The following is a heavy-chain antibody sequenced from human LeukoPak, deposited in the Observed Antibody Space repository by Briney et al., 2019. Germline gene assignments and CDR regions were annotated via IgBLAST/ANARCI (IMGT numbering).Heavy chain of an antibody. Sequence: SETLSLTCTVSGGSISSYYWSWIRQPAGKGLEWIGRIYTSGSTNYNPSLKSRVIISVDKSKNQFSLKLRSVTAADTAVYYCARDSYGSGSYYPQGYYYYMDVWGKGTTVTVSS. D-gene: IGHD3-10*01. CDR3: ARDSYGSGSYYPQGYYYYMDV. J-gene: IGHJ6*03. CDR2: IYTSGST. V-gene: IGHV4-4*07. CDR1: GGSISSYY.